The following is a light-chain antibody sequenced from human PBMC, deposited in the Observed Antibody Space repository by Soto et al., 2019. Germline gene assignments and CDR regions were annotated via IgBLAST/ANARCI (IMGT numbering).Light chain of an antibody. CDR2: DAS. V-gene: IGKV1-33*01. CDR1: SDITNH. Sequence: DIQMTPSPSSLSASVGDTVTITCQASSDITNHLNWYQQKPGKAPNLLIYDASHLETGVPSRISGSGSGTYFTLTISNLQPEDIATYYCQKHDGVPQFGPGTKVDF. CDR3: QKHDGVPQ. J-gene: IGKJ3*01.